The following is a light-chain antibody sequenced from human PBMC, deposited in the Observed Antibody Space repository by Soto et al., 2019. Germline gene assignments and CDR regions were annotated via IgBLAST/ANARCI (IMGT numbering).Light chain of an antibody. CDR1: QSISNF. J-gene: IGKJ2*01. CDR2: GAS. Sequence: DIQMTQSPYSLSASVGDRVTITCRASQSISNFLNWYQHKPGKAPNLLIYGASSLQSGVPSRFSGSGSGTDFTLTISSLQPEDFATYYCQQSYNTLMYTFGQGTKLEIK. CDR3: QQSYNTLMYT. V-gene: IGKV1-39*01.